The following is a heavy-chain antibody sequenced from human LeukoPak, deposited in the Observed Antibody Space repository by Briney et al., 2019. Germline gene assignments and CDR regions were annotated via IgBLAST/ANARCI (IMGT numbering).Heavy chain of an antibody. CDR3: AKGLYYFDY. CDR2: ISGSGGST. CDR1: GFTFSSYA. Sequence: GGSLRLSCSASGFTFSSYAISLVRQAPRKGLEWVAAISGSGGSTYYADSVKGRFTISRDNSKNTLYLQMNSLRAEDTAVYYCAKGLYYFDYWGQGTLVTVSS. J-gene: IGHJ4*02. D-gene: IGHD2-21*02. V-gene: IGHV3-23*01.